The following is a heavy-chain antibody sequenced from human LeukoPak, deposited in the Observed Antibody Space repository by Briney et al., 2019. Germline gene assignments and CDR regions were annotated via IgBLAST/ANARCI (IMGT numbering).Heavy chain of an antibody. D-gene: IGHD4-17*01. CDR3: ATSSFYGDYVRTGDFLYWFDP. CDR2: INPNSGGT. Sequence: ASVKVSCKASGYTFTGYYMHWVRQAPGQGLEWMGWINPNSGGTNYAQKFQGRVTMTRDTSISTAYMELSRLRSEDTAVYYCATSSFYGDYVRTGDFLYWFDPWGQGTLVTVSS. CDR1: GYTFTGYY. J-gene: IGHJ5*02. V-gene: IGHV1-2*02.